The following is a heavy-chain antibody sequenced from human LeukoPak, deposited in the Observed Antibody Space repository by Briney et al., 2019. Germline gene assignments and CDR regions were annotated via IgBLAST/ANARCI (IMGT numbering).Heavy chain of an antibody. CDR2: IYYSGST. CDR3: AREGPLYYYGSGRPIDYYYYYMDV. D-gene: IGHD3-10*01. V-gene: IGHV4-61*01. Sequence: SETLSLTCTVSGGSVSSGSYYWSWIRQPPGKGLEWIGYIYYSGSTNYNPSLKSRVTISVDTSKNQFSLKLSSVTAADTAVYYCAREGPLYYYGSGRPIDYYYYYMDVWGKGTTVTVSS. CDR1: GGSVSSGSYY. J-gene: IGHJ6*03.